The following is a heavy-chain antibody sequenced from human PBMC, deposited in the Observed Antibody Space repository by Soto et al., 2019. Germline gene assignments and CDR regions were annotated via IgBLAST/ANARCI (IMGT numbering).Heavy chain of an antibody. V-gene: IGHV4-39*01. CDR3: ARGGRSYDYVWRSYRWYDY. Sequence: SETLSLTCTVSGGSISSSSYYWGWIRQPPGKGLEWIGSIYYSGSTYYNPSLKSRVTISVDTSKNQFSLKLSSVTAADTAVYYCARGGRSYDYVWRSYRWYDYWGQGTLVTVSS. D-gene: IGHD3-16*02. CDR1: GGSISSSSYY. J-gene: IGHJ4*02. CDR2: IYYSGST.